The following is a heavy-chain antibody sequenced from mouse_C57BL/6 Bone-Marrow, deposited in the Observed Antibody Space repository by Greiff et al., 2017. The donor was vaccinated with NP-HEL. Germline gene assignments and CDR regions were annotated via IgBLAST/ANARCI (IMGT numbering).Heavy chain of an antibody. CDR3: ARHEGGYYGSSSWFAY. Sequence: QVHVKQSGAELVKPGASVKLSCKASGYTFTEYTIHWVKQRSGQGLEWIGWFYPGSGSIKYNEKFKDKATLTADKSSSTVYMELSRLTSEDSAVYFCARHEGGYYGSSSWFAYWGQGTLVTVSA. CDR2: FYPGSGSI. CDR1: GYTFTEYT. V-gene: IGHV1-62-2*01. D-gene: IGHD1-1*01. J-gene: IGHJ3*01.